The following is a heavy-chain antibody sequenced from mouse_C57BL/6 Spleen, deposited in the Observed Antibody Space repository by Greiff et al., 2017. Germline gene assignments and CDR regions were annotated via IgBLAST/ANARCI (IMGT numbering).Heavy chain of an antibody. CDR1: GYTFTSYW. V-gene: IGHV1-74*01. Sequence: QVQLQQPGAELVKPGASVKVSCKASGYTFTSYWMHWVKQRPGQGLEWIGRIHPSDSDTNYNQKFKGKATLTVDKSSSTAYMQLSSLTSEESAVYYCATVLTGTEKFFDYWGQGTTLTVSS. CDR2: IHPSDSDT. CDR3: ATVLTGTEKFFDY. J-gene: IGHJ2*01. D-gene: IGHD4-1*01.